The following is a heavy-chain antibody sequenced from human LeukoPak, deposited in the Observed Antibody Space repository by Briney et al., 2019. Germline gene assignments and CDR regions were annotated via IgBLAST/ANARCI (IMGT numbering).Heavy chain of an antibody. D-gene: IGHD5-12*01. CDR2: ISGSGGST. V-gene: IGHV3-23*01. Sequence: GGSLRLSCAASGFTFSSYAMSWVRQAPGKGLEWVSAISGSGGSTYYADSVKGRFTISRDNSKNTLYLQMNSLRAEDTAVYYCAKLKSMVATSMHYFDYWGQGTLVTVSS. CDR3: AKLKSMVATSMHYFDY. J-gene: IGHJ4*02. CDR1: GFTFSSYA.